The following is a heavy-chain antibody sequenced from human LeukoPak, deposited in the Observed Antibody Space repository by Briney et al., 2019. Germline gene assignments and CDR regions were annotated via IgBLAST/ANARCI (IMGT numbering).Heavy chain of an antibody. V-gene: IGHV3-7*01. CDR1: GLTFSSYW. D-gene: IGHD2-15*01. CDR2: IKHDGSEN. J-gene: IGHJ4*02. CDR3: ARGRYCSGGSCHYLDY. Sequence: GGSLRLSCAASGLTFSSYWMNWVRHAPGKGLEWVANIKHDGSENYYVDSVKGRFTISRDNAKNSLYLQMNSLRAEDTAVYYCARGRYCSGGSCHYLDYWGQGTLVTVSS.